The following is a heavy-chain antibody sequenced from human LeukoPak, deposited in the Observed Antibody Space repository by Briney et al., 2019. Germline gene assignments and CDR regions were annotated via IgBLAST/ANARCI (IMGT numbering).Heavy chain of an antibody. V-gene: IGHV3-53*01. J-gene: IGHJ4*02. Sequence: PRGSLRLSCAASGFTVSSNYMSWVRQAPGKGLDWVSVIYSGGSTYYADSVKGRFTISRDNSKNTLYLQMNSLRAEDTAVYYCARDRRGSYYDSSGSFDYWGQGTLVTVSS. CDR2: IYSGGST. CDR1: GFTVSSNY. D-gene: IGHD3-22*01. CDR3: ARDRRGSYYDSSGSFDY.